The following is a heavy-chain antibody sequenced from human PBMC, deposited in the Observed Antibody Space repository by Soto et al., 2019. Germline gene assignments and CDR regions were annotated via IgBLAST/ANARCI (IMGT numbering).Heavy chain of an antibody. CDR1: GGSISSYY. J-gene: IGHJ3*02. Sequence: SETLSLTCTVSGGSISSYYWSWIRQPPGKGLEWIGYTYYSGSTNYNPSLKSRVTISVDTSKNQFSLKLSSVTAADTAVYYCARTTSDYYDSSGYYHDTAFDIWGQGTMVTVSS. CDR3: ARTTSDYYDSSGYYHDTAFDI. D-gene: IGHD3-22*01. CDR2: TYYSGST. V-gene: IGHV4-59*01.